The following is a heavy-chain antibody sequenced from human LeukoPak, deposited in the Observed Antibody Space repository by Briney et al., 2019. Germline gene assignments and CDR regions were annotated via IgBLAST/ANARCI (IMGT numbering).Heavy chain of an antibody. CDR2: INPNSGGT. J-gene: IGHJ6*04. D-gene: IGHD6-13*01. CDR3: ARGPYIAAAGTTYYYYGMDV. Sequence: ASVKVSCKASGYTFTGYYMHWVRQAPGQGLEWMGWINPNSGGTNYAQKFQGWVTMTRDTSISTAYMELSRLRSEDTAVYYCARGPYIAAAGTTYYYYGMDVWGKGTTVTVSS. V-gene: IGHV1-2*04. CDR1: GYTFTGYY.